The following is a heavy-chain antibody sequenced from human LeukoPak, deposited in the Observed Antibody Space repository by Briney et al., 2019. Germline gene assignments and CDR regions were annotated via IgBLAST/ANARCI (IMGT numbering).Heavy chain of an antibody. CDR3: AKSDHSSWYESGFDY. V-gene: IGHV3-23*01. Sequence: GGSLRLSCAASGFTFSSYAMSGVRQAPGKGLEWVSAFSGSGGSTYYADSVKGRFTISRDNSKNTLYLQMNSLRAEDTAVYDCAKSDHSSWYESGFDYWGQGTLVTVSS. D-gene: IGHD6-13*01. CDR1: GFTFSSYA. J-gene: IGHJ4*02. CDR2: FSGSGGST.